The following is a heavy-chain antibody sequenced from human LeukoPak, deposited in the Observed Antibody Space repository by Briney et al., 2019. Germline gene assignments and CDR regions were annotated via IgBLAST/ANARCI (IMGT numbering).Heavy chain of an antibody. V-gene: IGHV3-30*04. CDR1: GFTFSTYA. J-gene: IGHJ4*02. D-gene: IGHD4-23*01. CDR2: ISSDGSYK. CDR3: ARGARKGDDYGGFFDY. Sequence: GRSLRLSCAASGFTFSTYAIHWVRQAPGKGLEWVAVISSDGSYKDYADSAKGRFTISRDNSENTLYLLMNSLRAEDTAVYFCARGARKGDDYGGFFDYWGQGTLVTVSS.